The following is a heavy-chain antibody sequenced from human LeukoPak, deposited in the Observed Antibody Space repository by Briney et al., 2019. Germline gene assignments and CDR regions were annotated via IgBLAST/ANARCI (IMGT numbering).Heavy chain of an antibody. J-gene: IGHJ3*02. D-gene: IGHD1-1*01. Sequence: PGGSLRLSCAASGFTSSSYGMHWVRQAPGKGLEWVAVIWYDGSNKYYADSVKGRFTISRDNSKNTLYLQMNSLRAEDTAVYYCARTGTTSWDAFDIWGQGTMVTVSS. CDR2: IWYDGSNK. CDR3: ARTGTTSWDAFDI. CDR1: GFTSSSYG. V-gene: IGHV3-33*01.